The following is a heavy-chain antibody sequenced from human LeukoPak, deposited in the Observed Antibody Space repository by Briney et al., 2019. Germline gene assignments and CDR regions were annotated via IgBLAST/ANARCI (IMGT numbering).Heavy chain of an antibody. D-gene: IGHD5-12*01. V-gene: IGHV3-9*01. CDR3: AIDGVVATISSYYYYYYMDV. CDR1: GFTFSFYA. J-gene: IGHJ6*03. CDR2: ISWNSGSI. Sequence: GGSLRLSCAASGFTFSFYAMHWVRQAPGKGLEWVSGISWNSGSIGYADSVKGRFTISRDNAKNSLYLQMNSLRAEDTALYYCAIDGVVATISSYYYYYYMDVWGKGTTVTVSS.